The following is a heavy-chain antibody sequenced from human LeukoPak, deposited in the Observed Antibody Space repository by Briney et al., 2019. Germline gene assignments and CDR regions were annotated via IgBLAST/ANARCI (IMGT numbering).Heavy chain of an antibody. V-gene: IGHV1-2*02. CDR2: INPNSGGT. CDR1: GYTFTGYY. D-gene: IGHD3-3*01. CDR3: ARGIFGVVIVWSYYYGMDV. Sequence: GASVKVSCKASGYTFTGYYMHWVRQVPGQGLEWMGWINPNSGGTNYAQKFQGRVTMTRDTSISTAYMELSRLRSDDTAVYYCARGIFGVVIVWSYYYGMDVWGQGTTVTVSS. J-gene: IGHJ6*02.